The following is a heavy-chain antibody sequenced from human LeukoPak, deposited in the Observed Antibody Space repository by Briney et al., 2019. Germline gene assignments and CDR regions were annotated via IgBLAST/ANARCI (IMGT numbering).Heavy chain of an antibody. Sequence: PSETLSLTCAVYGGSFSGCYWSWIRQPPGKGLEWIGEVNHSGSTNYNPSLKSRVTISVDTSKNQFSLKLSSVTAADTAVYYRGGGHIGYDYVWGSYRYSAFDIWGQGTMVTVSS. V-gene: IGHV4-34*01. CDR1: GGSFSGCY. J-gene: IGHJ3*02. CDR3: GGGHIGYDYVWGSYRYSAFDI. D-gene: IGHD3-16*02. CDR2: VNHSGST.